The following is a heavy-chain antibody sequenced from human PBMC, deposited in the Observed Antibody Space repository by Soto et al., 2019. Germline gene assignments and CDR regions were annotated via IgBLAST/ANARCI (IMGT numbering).Heavy chain of an antibody. CDR3: ARVAALIPIFHGLDA. D-gene: IGHD3-3*01. CDR1: GYTFTKYG. J-gene: IGHJ6*02. CDR2: ISGYNGNT. Sequence: QVQLVQSGAEVKKPGASVKVSCKASGYTFTKYGITWVRQAPGHGLEWLGWISGYNGNTHFAQRLQGRVNMTADTSTSTAYMEVTSLRPDDTAIYYCARVAALIPIFHGLDAWGQGTTVNVSS. V-gene: IGHV1-18*01.